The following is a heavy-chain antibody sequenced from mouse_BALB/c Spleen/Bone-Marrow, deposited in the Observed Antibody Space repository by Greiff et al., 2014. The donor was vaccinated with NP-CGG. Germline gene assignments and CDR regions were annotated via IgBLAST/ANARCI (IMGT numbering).Heavy chain of an antibody. J-gene: IGHJ2*01. CDR2: INPGSGGT. CDR3: ARRDGSYFDY. Sequence: QVQLQQSGAELVRPGTSVKVSCKASGYAFTNYLIEWVKQRPGQGLEWIGMINPGSGGTNYNEKFKDKATLTADKSSSTAYMQLSSLTSDDSAVYFCARRDGSYFDYWGQGTTLTVSS. D-gene: IGHD3-3*01. CDR1: GYAFTNYL. V-gene: IGHV1-54*01.